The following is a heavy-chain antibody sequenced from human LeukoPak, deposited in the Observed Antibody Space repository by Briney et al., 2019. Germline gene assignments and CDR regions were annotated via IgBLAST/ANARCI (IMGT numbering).Heavy chain of an antibody. CDR2: ISYDGSNK. J-gene: IGHJ6*03. CDR1: GFTFSSYA. V-gene: IGHV3-30*04. D-gene: IGHD2-2*01. CDR3: ARDPGDIVVVPAAIYYYYYMDV. Sequence: AGRSLRLSCAASGFTFSSYAMHWVRQAPGKGLEWVAVISYDGSNKYYADSVKGRFTISRDNSKNTLYLQMNSLRDEDTAVYYCARDPGDIVVVPAAIYYYYYMDVWGKGTTVTVSS.